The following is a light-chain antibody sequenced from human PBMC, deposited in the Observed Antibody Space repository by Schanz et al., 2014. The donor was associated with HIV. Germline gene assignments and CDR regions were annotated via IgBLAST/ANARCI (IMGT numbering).Light chain of an antibody. CDR1: QSVSSF. J-gene: IGKJ3*01. CDR3: QHYGTSFT. CDR2: DGA. Sequence: EIVLTQSPATLSLSPGERATLSCRARQSVSSFLAWYQQKPGQAPRLLIYDGAHRAPGIPARFSGSGSGTDYTLTISGLEPEDFAVYYCQHYGTSFTFGPGTKVDIK. V-gene: IGKV3-11*01.